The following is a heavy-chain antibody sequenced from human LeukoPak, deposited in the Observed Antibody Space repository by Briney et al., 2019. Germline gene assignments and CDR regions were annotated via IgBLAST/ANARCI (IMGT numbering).Heavy chain of an antibody. CDR2: ITAGGDQT. CDR1: GFTFSNYA. D-gene: IGHD1-1*01. Sequence: GGSLRVSCAASGFTFSNYAMSWVRQAPGQGLEWVSAITAGGDQTFYRDSVQGRFAISRDNYKNTVSLEMNNLRGEDTAIYYCVRECWNGQEGFDPWGQGTLVTVSS. J-gene: IGHJ5*02. V-gene: IGHV3-23*01. CDR3: VRECWNGQEGFDP.